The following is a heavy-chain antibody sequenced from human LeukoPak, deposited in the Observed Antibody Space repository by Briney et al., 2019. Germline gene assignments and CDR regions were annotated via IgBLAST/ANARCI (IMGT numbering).Heavy chain of an antibody. D-gene: IGHD2-8*01. CDR3: SRENGAFSPFGY. Sequence: SEALSLTCGVSGGSITTTNWWSWVRQPPGQGLEWIGEIHLSGRTNYNPSLNSRVTLALDTSKNHLSLSLTSVTAADTAVYYCSRENGAFSPFGYWGQGTLVTVPS. CDR1: GGSITTTNW. J-gene: IGHJ4*02. V-gene: IGHV4-4*02. CDR2: IHLSGRT.